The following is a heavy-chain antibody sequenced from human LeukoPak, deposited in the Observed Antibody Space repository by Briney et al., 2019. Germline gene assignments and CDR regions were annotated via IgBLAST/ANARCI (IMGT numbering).Heavy chain of an antibody. CDR2: IYYSGST. Sequence: SETLSLTCTVSGGSISSYYWSWIRQPPGKGLEWIGYIYYSGSTNYNPSLKSRVTISVDTSKNQFSLKLSSVTAADTAVYYCASGQDYYDSSGYPFDYWGQGTLVTVSS. V-gene: IGHV4-59*12. J-gene: IGHJ4*02. D-gene: IGHD3-22*01. CDR1: GGSISSYY. CDR3: ASGQDYYDSSGYPFDY.